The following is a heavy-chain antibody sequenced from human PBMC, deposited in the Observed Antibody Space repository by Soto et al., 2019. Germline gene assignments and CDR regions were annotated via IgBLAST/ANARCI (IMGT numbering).Heavy chain of an antibody. Sequence: QVQLVESGGGVVQPGRSLRLSCAASGFTFSRYGMHWVRQAPGKGLEWMAIIWFDGRNKYYADSAKGRFTISRDNSKNMLYLQMHSLRAEDTAVYYCARDSYDTSGFRLDPWGQGTLVIVSS. D-gene: IGHD3-22*01. CDR1: GFTFSRYG. CDR2: IWFDGRNK. J-gene: IGHJ5*02. CDR3: ARDSYDTSGFRLDP. V-gene: IGHV3-33*01.